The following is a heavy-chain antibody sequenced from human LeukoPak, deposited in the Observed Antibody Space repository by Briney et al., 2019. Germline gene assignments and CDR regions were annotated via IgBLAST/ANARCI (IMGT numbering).Heavy chain of an antibody. CDR2: IYYSGST. CDR1: GGSISSSSYY. J-gene: IGHJ6*03. D-gene: IGHD2-15*01. CDR3: ARGWTYYYYYMDV. V-gene: IGHV4-39*01. Sequence: PSETLSLTCTVSGGSISSSSYYWGWIRQPPGKGLEWIGSIYYSGSTYYNPSLKSRVTISVDTSKNQFSLKLSSVTAADTAVYYCARGWTYYYYYMDVWGKGTTVTVSS.